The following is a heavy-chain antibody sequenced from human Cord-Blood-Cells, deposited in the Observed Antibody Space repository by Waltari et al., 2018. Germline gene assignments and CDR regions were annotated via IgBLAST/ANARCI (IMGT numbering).Heavy chain of an antibody. CDR2: IIPILGIA. CDR1: GGTFSSYA. Sequence: QVQLVQSGAEVKKPGSSVKVSCKASGGTFSSYAISWVRQAPGQGLEWMGGIIPILGIANYAQKFQGRVTITADKSTSTAYMELSSLRSEDMAVYYCARDKGHCSGGSCYYDYWGQGTLVTVSS. D-gene: IGHD2-15*01. CDR3: ARDKGHCSGGSCYYDY. V-gene: IGHV1-69*10. J-gene: IGHJ4*02.